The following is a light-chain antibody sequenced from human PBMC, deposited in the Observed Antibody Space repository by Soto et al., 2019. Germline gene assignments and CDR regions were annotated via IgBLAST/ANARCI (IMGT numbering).Light chain of an antibody. CDR3: QQYGSSPRT. J-gene: IGKJ1*01. V-gene: IGKV3-20*01. Sequence: EIVLTQSPGTLSLSPGERATLSCRASQSISSSYLAWYQQKPGQAPRLLIYGASTRATGIPDRFSGSGSGTDFTLTISRLGSEDFAVYCCQQYGSSPRTFGQGTKVDIK. CDR1: QSISSSY. CDR2: GAS.